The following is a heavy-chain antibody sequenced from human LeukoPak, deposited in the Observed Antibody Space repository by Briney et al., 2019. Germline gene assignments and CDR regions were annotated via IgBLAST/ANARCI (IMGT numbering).Heavy chain of an antibody. CDR3: ARGADSTGWYGSAFDY. CDR1: GYTFTSHD. Sequence: ASVKVSCKASGYTFTSHDINWVRQATGQGLEWMGWMNPDSGNTGYAQKFQGRVTITRNTSITTAYMELSSLRSEDTAIYYCARGADSTGWYGSAFDYWGQGTLVTVSS. D-gene: IGHD6-19*01. V-gene: IGHV1-8*01. CDR2: MNPDSGNT. J-gene: IGHJ4*02.